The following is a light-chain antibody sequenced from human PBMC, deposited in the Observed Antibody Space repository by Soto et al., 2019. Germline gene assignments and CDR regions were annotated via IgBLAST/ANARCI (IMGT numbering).Light chain of an antibody. CDR2: GAS. CDR3: QQYGSSPPT. V-gene: IGKV3-20*01. J-gene: IGKJ5*01. CDR1: QSVSSSY. Sequence: EIVLTQSPGTLSLSPGERATLSCRASQSVSSSYLAWYQQKPGQAPRLLIYGASSRATGIPDRFSGSGSGTDFTLTISRLEPEDFAVYYCQQYGSSPPTFGQGTLLEV.